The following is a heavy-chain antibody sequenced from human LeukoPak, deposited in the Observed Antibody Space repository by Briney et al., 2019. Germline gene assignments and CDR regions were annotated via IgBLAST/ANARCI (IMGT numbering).Heavy chain of an antibody. CDR3: ASRSM. CDR2: ISYDGSNK. J-gene: IGHJ4*02. D-gene: IGHD6-6*01. CDR1: GFSFSYHR. Sequence: GGSLRLSCVASGFSFSYHRMSWVRQAPGKGLEWVAVISYDGSNKYYADSVKGRFTISRDNSKNTLYLQMNSLRVEDTAVYYCASRSMWGQGTLVTVSS. V-gene: IGHV3-30*03.